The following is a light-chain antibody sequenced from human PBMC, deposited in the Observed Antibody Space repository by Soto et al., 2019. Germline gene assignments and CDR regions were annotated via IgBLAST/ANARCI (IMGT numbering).Light chain of an antibody. CDR2: DAS. J-gene: IGKJ5*01. CDR1: QSVSSS. CDR3: QQRSNWPPVT. Sequence: ETVLTQSPATLSLSPGERATLSCRASQSVSSSLAWYQQKPGQAPRLLIYDASNRATGIPARFSGSGSGTDFTLTISSLEPEDFAVYYCQQRSNWPPVTFGQGTRLEIK. V-gene: IGKV3-11*01.